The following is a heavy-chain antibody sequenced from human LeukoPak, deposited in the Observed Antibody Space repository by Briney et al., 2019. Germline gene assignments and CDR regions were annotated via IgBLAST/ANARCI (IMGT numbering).Heavy chain of an antibody. V-gene: IGHV1-69*01. CDR3: ARRVGYYDSSGYYFPAEYFQH. D-gene: IGHD3-22*01. Sequence: SVKVSFKASGGTFSSYAISWVRQAPGQGLEWMGGIIPIFGTANYAQKFQGRVTITADESTSTAYMELSSLRSEDTAVYYCARRVGYYDSSGYYFPAEYFQHWGQGTLVTVSS. J-gene: IGHJ1*01. CDR2: IIPIFGTA. CDR1: GGTFSSYA.